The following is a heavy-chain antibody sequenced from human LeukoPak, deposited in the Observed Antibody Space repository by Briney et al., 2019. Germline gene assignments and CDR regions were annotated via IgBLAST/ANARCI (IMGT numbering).Heavy chain of an antibody. CDR3: ARDTLQPRIAVAGRIYYYYGMDV. D-gene: IGHD6-19*01. CDR1: GYTFTSYG. J-gene: IGHJ6*02. V-gene: IGHV1-18*01. Sequence: GASVKVSCKASGYTFTSYGISWVRQAPGQGLEWMGWISAYNGNTNYAQKLQGRVTMTTDTSTSTAYMELRSLRSDDTAVYYCARDTLQPRIAVAGRIYYYYGMDVWGQGTTVTVSS. CDR2: ISAYNGNT.